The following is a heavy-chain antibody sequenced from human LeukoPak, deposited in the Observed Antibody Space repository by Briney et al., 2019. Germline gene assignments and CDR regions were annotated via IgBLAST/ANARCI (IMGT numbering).Heavy chain of an antibody. CDR3: AKERDTAMVTIDY. J-gene: IGHJ4*02. D-gene: IGHD5-18*01. CDR2: IRYDGSNK. V-gene: IGHV3-30*02. CDR1: GFTFSSYG. Sequence: PGGSLRLPCAASGFTFSSYGMHWVRQAPGKGLERVAFIRYDGSNKYYADSVKGRFTISRDNSKNTLYLQMNSLRAEDTAVYYCAKERDTAMVTIDYWGQGTLVTVSS.